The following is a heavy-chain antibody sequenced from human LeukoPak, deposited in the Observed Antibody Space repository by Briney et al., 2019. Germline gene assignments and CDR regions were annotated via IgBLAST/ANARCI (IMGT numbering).Heavy chain of an antibody. CDR1: GYTFTSYD. CDR3: ARGRYCSGGSCYRRGFDT. J-gene: IGHJ5*02. V-gene: IGHV1-8*01. CDR2: MNPNSGNT. D-gene: IGHD2-15*01. Sequence: APVKVSFKASGYTFTSYDINWVREATGQGLEWMGWMNPNSGNTGYAQKFQGRVTMTRNTSISTAYMELSSLRSEATAVAYCARGRYCSGGSCYRRGFDTWGQGTLVTVSS.